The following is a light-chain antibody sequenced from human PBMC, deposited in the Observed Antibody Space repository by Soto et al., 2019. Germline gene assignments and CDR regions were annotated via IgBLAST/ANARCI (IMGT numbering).Light chain of an antibody. CDR1: QGIGST. CDR2: GAS. V-gene: IGKV3-15*01. J-gene: IGKJ1*01. CDR3: QQYGSSPT. Sequence: EIVMTQSPATLSVSPGERATLSCRAGQGIGSTLAWYQQKPGQTPRLLIYGASTRATGVPARFSGSGSGTEFTLTINSLQSEDFAVYYCQQYGSSPTLGQGTKVDIK.